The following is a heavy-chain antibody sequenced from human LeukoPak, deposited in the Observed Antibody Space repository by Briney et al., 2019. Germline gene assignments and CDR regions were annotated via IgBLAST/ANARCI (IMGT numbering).Heavy chain of an antibody. J-gene: IGHJ4*02. Sequence: GGSLTLPCAVSGFIFSNYYMYWVRQAPGKGLVWVSRISYDATDTYYADSVKGRFTISRDNAHNTLYLQMNSLRAEDTGVYYCAREGGYCSLGSCYGGYADYWGQGALVTVSS. D-gene: IGHD2-15*01. CDR3: AREGGYCSLGSCYGGYADY. CDR2: ISYDATDT. CDR1: GFIFSNYY. V-gene: IGHV3-74*01.